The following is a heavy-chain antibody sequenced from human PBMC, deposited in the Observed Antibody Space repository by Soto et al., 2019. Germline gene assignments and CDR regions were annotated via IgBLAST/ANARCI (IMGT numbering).Heavy chain of an antibody. D-gene: IGHD6-6*01. Sequence: QAQLEQSGAEVKKPGASVKVSCKSSGYTFSTSGISWVRQAPGQGLEWMGWISTYNGDANYAQRFQGRVTMTTDTPTSTTFMELRSLRSDDTAVYYCAREGPRPYYYYGMDVWGQGTTVTVSS. J-gene: IGHJ6*02. CDR3: AREGPRPYYYYGMDV. CDR2: ISTYNGDA. V-gene: IGHV1-18*01. CDR1: GYTFSTSG.